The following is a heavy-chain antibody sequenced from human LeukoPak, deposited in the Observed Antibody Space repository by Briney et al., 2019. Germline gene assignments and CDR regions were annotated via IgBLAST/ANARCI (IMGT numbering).Heavy chain of an antibody. V-gene: IGHV3-33*01. J-gene: IGHJ4*02. CDR2: VWYDRTKN. Sequence: GGSLRLSCAASGFTFNIYGMHWVRQAPGKGLEWVALVWYDRTKNFYEDSVKGRFTISRDNSKNTLYLQMNTLRPDDTAMYYCARDFWSNAVSDPYYFDYWGQGTLVTVSP. CDR3: ARDFWSNAVSDPYYFDY. CDR1: GFTFNIYG. D-gene: IGHD2-8*01.